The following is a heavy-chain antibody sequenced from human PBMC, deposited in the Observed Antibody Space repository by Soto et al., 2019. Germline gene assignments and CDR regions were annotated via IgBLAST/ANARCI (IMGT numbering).Heavy chain of an antibody. J-gene: IGHJ1*01. CDR3: ARTSSWYAEYFQH. D-gene: IGHD6-13*01. CDR2: IYPGDSDT. Sequence: GESLKISCKGSGYSFTSYWIGWVRQMPGKGLEWMGIIYPGDSDTRYSPSFQGQVTISADKSISTAYLQWSSLKASDTAMYYCARTSSWYAEYFQHWGQGTLVTVSS. CDR1: GYSFTSYW. V-gene: IGHV5-51*01.